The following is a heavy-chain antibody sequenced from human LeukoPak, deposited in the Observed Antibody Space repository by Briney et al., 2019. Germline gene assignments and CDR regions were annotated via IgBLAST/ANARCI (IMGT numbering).Heavy chain of an antibody. CDR1: GYSFTSYG. D-gene: IGHD1-26*01. CDR3: ARDRPVGASEYYYYGMDV. Sequence: ASVKVSCKASGYSFTSYGISWVRQAPGQGLEWMGWISAYNGNTKYAQKLQGRVTMTTDTSTSTAYMELRSLRSDGTAVYYCARDRPVGASEYYYYGMDVWGQGTTVTVSS. V-gene: IGHV1-18*01. J-gene: IGHJ6*02. CDR2: ISAYNGNT.